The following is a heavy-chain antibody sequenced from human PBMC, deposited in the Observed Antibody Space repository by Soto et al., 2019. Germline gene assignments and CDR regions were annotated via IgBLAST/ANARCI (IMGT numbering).Heavy chain of an antibody. J-gene: IGHJ1*01. CDR3: AIAPAGRPFPIVD. D-gene: IGHD6-13*01. CDR1: GNSIFIIRYY. V-gene: IGHV4-39*01. CDR2: FFYTGST. Sequence: SDTLSLTYNIFGNSIFIIRYYCTWIRQPPGKGLEWIGNFFYTGSTYYNPSLKSRVTISVDTSKNQFSLKLTSVTAADTALYYCAIAPAGRPFPIVDWGQG.